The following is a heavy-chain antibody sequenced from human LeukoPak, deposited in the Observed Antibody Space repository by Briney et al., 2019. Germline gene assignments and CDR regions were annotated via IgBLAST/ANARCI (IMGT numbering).Heavy chain of an antibody. D-gene: IGHD6-19*01. J-gene: IGHJ4*02. Sequence: PGRSLRLSCAASGFTFSSYAMHWVRQAPGKGLEWVAVISYDGSNKYYADSVKGRFTISRDNSKNTLYLQMNGLRAEDTAVYYCARDSSGWYHWDYWGQGTLVTVSS. CDR3: ARDSSGWYHWDY. CDR1: GFTFSSYA. V-gene: IGHV3-30*01. CDR2: ISYDGSNK.